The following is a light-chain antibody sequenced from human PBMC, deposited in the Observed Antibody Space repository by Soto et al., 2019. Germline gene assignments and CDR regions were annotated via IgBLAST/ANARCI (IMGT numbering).Light chain of an antibody. V-gene: IGKV3-15*01. J-gene: IGKJ4*01. CDR3: QQSNNWPPKLT. Sequence: EIVMTQSPATLSVSPGERATLSCRASQSVSRNLAWYQQKPGQAPRLLIYGASTRATGIPARFSGSGSGTEFTLTISSLQSEDFAVSYCQQSNNWPPKLTFGGGTKLEIK. CDR1: QSVSRN. CDR2: GAS.